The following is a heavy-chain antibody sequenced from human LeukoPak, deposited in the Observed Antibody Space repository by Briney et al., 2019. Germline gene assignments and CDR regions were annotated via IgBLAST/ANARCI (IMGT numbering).Heavy chain of an antibody. CDR3: ARGQGGRGYCSGGSCYNPPIYYYYYYMDV. Sequence: KASETLSLTCTVSGYSISSGYYWGWIRQPPGKGLEWIGTIYHSGSTYYNPSLKSRVTISLDTSKNQFSLKLSSVTAADTAVYYCARGQGGRGYCSGGSCYNPPIYYYYYYMDVWGKGTTVTASS. CDR2: IYHSGST. D-gene: IGHD2-15*01. J-gene: IGHJ6*03. CDR1: GYSISSGYY. V-gene: IGHV4-38-2*02.